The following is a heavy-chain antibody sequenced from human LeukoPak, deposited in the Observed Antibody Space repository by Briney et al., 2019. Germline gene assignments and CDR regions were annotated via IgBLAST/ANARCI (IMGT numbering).Heavy chain of an antibody. CDR3: ARSATVADYFDY. J-gene: IGHJ4*02. D-gene: IGHD6-19*01. CDR2: IWYDGSNK. V-gene: IGHV3-33*01. CDR1: GYTLTELS. Sequence: GASVKVSCKVSGYTLTELSMHWVRQAPGKGLEWVAVIWYDGSNKYYADSVKGRFTISRDNSKNTLYLQMNSLRAEDTAVYYCARSATVADYFDYWGQGTLVTVSS.